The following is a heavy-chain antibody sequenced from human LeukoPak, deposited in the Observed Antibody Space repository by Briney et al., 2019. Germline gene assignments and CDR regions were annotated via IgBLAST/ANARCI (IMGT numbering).Heavy chain of an antibody. CDR1: GGSDSSNSYY. Sequence: SETLSLTCTVSGGSDSSNSYYWGWIRQPPGKGLEWIGSIYYSGSTYYNPSLKSRVTISVDTSKNQFSLKLSSVTAVDTAVYYCARDFSFGDYGDYDLDYWGQGTLVTVSS. D-gene: IGHD4-17*01. J-gene: IGHJ4*02. V-gene: IGHV4-39*07. CDR2: IYYSGST. CDR3: ARDFSFGDYGDYDLDY.